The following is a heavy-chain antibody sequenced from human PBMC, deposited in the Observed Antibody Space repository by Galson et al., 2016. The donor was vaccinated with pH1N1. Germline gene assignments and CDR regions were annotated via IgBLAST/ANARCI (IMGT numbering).Heavy chain of an antibody. CDR3: ARHSTSGFPTIEVAARRRPFDV. J-gene: IGHJ3*01. CDR1: GGSFRGYY. D-gene: IGHD6-19*01. CDR2: INHGGGT. Sequence: ETLSLTCAVYGGSFRGYYWSWIRQSPEKGLEWIGEINHGGGTNYTPSLEGRVALSLDTSKNQFSLRLMAVTAADTAVYFCARHSTSGFPTIEVAARRRPFDVWGQGTLVTVSS. V-gene: IGHV4-34*01.